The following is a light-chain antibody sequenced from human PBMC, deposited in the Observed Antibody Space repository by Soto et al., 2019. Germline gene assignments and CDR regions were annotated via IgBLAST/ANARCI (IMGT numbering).Light chain of an antibody. Sequence: EIVVTQSPATLSVSPGERATLSCRASQSVSSNLAWYQQRRGQAPRLLIYGASTRATGIPARFSGSGSGTEFTLTISSLQSEDFAVYYCQHYNHWPLFG. CDR2: GAS. V-gene: IGKV3-15*01. CDR3: QHYNHWPL. J-gene: IGKJ4*01. CDR1: QSVSSN.